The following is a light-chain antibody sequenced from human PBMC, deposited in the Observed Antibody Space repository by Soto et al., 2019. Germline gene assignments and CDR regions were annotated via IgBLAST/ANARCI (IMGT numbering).Light chain of an antibody. CDR2: NNN. Sequence: QSVLTQPPSASGTPGQRVTISCSGSSSNIGSNSVNWYQQLPGTAPKLLIYNNNQRPSGVPDRFSGSKSGTSASLAISGLQSEDESDYYCAAWYDSLDGPIFGTGTKVTVL. CDR3: AAWYDSLDGPI. CDR1: SSNIGSNS. V-gene: IGLV1-44*01. J-gene: IGLJ1*01.